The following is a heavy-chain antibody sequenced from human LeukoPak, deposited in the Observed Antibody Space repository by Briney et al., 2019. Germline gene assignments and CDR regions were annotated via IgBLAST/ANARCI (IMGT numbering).Heavy chain of an antibody. CDR2: ITASGGST. Sequence: GGSLRLSCAASGLTFSTYAMSWVRQAPGKGLEWVSAITASGGSTYYADSMKGRFTISRDNSKSTLYLQMNSLRAEDTAVYYCARDLDSGTSLGDYWGQGTLVTVSS. CDR3: ARDLDSGTSLGDY. CDR1: GLTFSTYA. V-gene: IGHV3-23*01. J-gene: IGHJ4*02. D-gene: IGHD1-26*01.